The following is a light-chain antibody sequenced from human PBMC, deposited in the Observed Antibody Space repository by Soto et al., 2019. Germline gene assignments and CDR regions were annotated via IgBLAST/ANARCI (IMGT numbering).Light chain of an antibody. V-gene: IGKV1-5*03. CDR1: QSISSW. CDR2: KAS. CDR3: LQYNTYPLT. Sequence: DIQMTQSPSTLSASVGDRVTITCRASQSISSWLAWYQQKPGKAPKLLIYKASTLQSGVPLRFSGSGSGTEFTLTISSLQPDDFATYYCLQYNTYPLTFGGGTKVEIK. J-gene: IGKJ4*01.